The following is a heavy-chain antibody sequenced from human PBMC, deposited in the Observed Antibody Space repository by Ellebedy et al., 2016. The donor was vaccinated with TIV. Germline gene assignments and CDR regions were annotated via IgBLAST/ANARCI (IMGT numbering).Heavy chain of an antibody. CDR1: GFSFRSYW. D-gene: IGHD4-17*01. V-gene: IGHV3-7*01. CDR2: IYQDGSAQ. J-gene: IGHJ5*02. Sequence: GGSLRLSCAASGFSFRSYWMSWVRQAPGKGLEWVANIYQDGSAQYYVDSVKGRFTISRDNAKNSLFLQMNSLIVEDTAVYYCARRGSYGDYAVQVNSWFDRWGRGTLVTVAS. CDR3: ARRGSYGDYAVQVNSWFDR.